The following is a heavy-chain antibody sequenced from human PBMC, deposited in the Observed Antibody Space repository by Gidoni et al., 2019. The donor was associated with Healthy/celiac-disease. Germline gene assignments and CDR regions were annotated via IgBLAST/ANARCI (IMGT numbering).Heavy chain of an antibody. CDR3: AKNGYYYVSGQGYYFDY. J-gene: IGHJ4*02. CDR2: ISGSGGST. CDR1: GCTFRSDA. V-gene: IGHV3-23*01. Sequence: VQLLEPGGGLVQPGGSLRLSCAASGCTFRSDAMSWVRQAPGKGLEWVSAISGSGGSTYYADSVKGLFTISRDNSKNTLYLQMNSLRAEGTAVYYCAKNGYYYVSGQGYYFDYWGQGTLVTVSS. D-gene: IGHD3-10*01.